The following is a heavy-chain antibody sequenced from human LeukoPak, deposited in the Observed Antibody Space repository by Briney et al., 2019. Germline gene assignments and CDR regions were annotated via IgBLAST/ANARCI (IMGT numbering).Heavy chain of an antibody. Sequence: GGSLRLSCAASGFTFSDYYMSWIRQAPGKGLEWLSYISRSGSALYYADSVKGRFTISRDNARNTLYLQMNSLRPEDTAIYYCASDRVFYGLDVWGQGTTVTVSS. CDR2: ISRSGSAL. CDR3: ASDRVFYGLDV. CDR1: GFTFSDYY. V-gene: IGHV3-11*04. J-gene: IGHJ6*02.